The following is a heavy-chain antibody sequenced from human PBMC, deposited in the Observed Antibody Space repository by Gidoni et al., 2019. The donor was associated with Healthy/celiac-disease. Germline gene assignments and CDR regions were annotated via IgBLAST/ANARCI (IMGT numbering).Heavy chain of an antibody. Sequence: QVQLVESGGGVVQPGRSLRLSCAASGFTFSRYGMHWVRQAPGQGLEWVAVISYDGSNKYYADSVKGRFTISRDNSKNTLYLQMNSLRAEDTAVYYCAKDRVIYDSSGYTYYYYGMDVWGQGTTVTVSS. CDR3: AKDRVIYDSSGYTYYYYGMDV. V-gene: IGHV3-30*18. CDR2: ISYDGSNK. CDR1: GFTFSRYG. J-gene: IGHJ6*02. D-gene: IGHD3-22*01.